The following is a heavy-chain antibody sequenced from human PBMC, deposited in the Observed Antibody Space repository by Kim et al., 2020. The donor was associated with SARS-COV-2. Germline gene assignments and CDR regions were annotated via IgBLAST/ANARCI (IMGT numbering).Heavy chain of an antibody. CDR2: ISYDESNK. Sequence: GGSLRLSCAASGFTFSSYAMHWVRQAPGKGLDWVAVISYDESNKYYADSVKGRFTISRDNSKNTLYLQMNSLRTEDTAVYYCGRDGWDWGQGTLVTVSS. CDR1: GFTFSSYA. CDR3: GRDGWD. D-gene: IGHD3-10*01. V-gene: IGHV3-30-3*01. J-gene: IGHJ4*02.